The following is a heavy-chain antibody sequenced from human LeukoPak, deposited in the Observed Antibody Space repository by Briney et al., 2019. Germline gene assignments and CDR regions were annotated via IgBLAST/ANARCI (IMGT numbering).Heavy chain of an antibody. V-gene: IGHV1-46*01. CDR2: INPSGGST. D-gene: IGHD2-15*01. CDR1: GYTFIAYY. J-gene: IGHJ4*02. CDR3: ARDQGGYYDY. Sequence: ASVKVSCKASGYTFIAYYIHWVRQAPGQGLEWMGIINPSGGSTTYAQNFQGRVTMTRDTSTSAVYMELSSLRSEDTAVYYCARDQGGYYDYWGQGTLVTVSS.